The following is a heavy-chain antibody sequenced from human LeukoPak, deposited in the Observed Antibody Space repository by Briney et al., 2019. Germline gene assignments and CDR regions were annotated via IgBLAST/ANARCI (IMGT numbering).Heavy chain of an antibody. J-gene: IGHJ4*02. D-gene: IGHD3-22*01. CDR2: TYYRSKWYN. V-gene: IGHV6-1*01. CDR1: GDSVSYNSVS. Sequence: SQTLSLTCAISGDSVSYNSVSWNWIRQPPSRGLEWLGRTYYRSKWYNDYAVSVKSRITINPDASKNQFSLQLNSMTPEDTAVYYCARAPYHYDGSGYYSFDYWGQGTLVTVSS. CDR3: ARAPYHYDGSGYYSFDY.